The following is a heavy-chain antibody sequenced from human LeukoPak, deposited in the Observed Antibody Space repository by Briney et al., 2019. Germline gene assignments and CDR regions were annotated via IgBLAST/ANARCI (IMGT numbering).Heavy chain of an antibody. J-gene: IGHJ4*02. CDR3: ARDGGWGEDNY. CDR1: GFTFSSYG. D-gene: IGHD2-15*01. CDR2: IYSGGST. V-gene: IGHV3-66*01. Sequence: GGSLRLSCAASGFTFSSYGMHWVRQSPGKGLEWVSVIYSGGSTYYADSVKGRFTISRDNSKNTLYLQMNSLRAEDTAVYYCARDGGWGEDNYWGQGTLVTVSS.